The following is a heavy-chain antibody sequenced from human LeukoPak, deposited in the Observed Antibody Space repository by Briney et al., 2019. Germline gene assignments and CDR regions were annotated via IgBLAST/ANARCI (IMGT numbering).Heavy chain of an antibody. J-gene: IGHJ4*02. D-gene: IGHD3-22*01. CDR2: ISSSSSYI. V-gene: IGHV3-21*01. CDR3: AREELGHYDSIDY. CDR1: GFSFSTYS. Sequence: GGSLRLSCAASGFSFSTYSMSWVRQAPGKGLEWVSSISSSSSYIYYADSVKGRFTISRDNAKNSLYLQMNSLRAEDTAVYYCAREELGHYDSIDYWGQGTLVTVSS.